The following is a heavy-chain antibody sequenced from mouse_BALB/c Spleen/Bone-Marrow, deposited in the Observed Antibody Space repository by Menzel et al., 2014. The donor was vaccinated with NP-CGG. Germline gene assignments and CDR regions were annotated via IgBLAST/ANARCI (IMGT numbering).Heavy chain of an antibody. CDR2: IDPANVNT. CDR3: ASYVYGYYFDY. D-gene: IGHD1-1*01. J-gene: IGHJ2*01. CDR1: GFNIKDTY. Sequence: EVQVVESGAELVKPGASVKLSCTASGFNIKDTYMHWVKQRPEQGLEWIGRIDPANVNTKYDPKFQGKATITADTSSNTAYLQLSSLTSEDTAVYYCASYVYGYYFDYWGQGTTLPVSS. V-gene: IGHV14-3*02.